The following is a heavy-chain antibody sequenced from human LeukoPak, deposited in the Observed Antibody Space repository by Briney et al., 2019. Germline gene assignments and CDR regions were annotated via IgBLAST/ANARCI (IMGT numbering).Heavy chain of an antibody. CDR2: INPRGDIT. CDR3: ARPSYCVADNCGYWLDP. D-gene: IGHD2-21*01. V-gene: IGHV1-46*01. J-gene: IGHJ5*02. CDR1: GYTFTKYL. Sequence: ASVKASCKTSGYTFTKYLIHWVRQAPGQGLEWMGTINPRGDITNYAQRFQGRITLTEDTSTSTVYMELSSLTSEDTAVYYCARPSYCVADNCGYWLDPWGPGTLVTVSS.